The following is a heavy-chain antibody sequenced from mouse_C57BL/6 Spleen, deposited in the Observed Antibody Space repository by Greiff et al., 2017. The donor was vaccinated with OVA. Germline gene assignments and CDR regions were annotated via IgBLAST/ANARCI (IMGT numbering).Heavy chain of an antibody. V-gene: IGHV10-3*01. CDR2: IRSNSSNYAT. D-gene: IGHD2-5*01. CDR1: GFTFNTYA. Sequence: EVKLVESGGGLVQPKGSLKLSCAASGFTFNTYAMHWVRQAPGKGLEWVARIRSNSSNYATYYADSVKDRFTISRDDSQSMLYLQMNNLKTEDTAMYYCVRAPYSNYGFDDWGQGTTLTVSS. J-gene: IGHJ2*01. CDR3: VRAPYSNYGFDD.